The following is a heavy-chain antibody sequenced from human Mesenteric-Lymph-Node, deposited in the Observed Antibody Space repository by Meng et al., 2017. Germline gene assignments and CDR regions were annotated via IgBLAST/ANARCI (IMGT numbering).Heavy chain of an antibody. CDR2: IYYSGST. Sequence: QVHLQEPGPGPVKPSETLSLTCTVSGASIASGDYFWSWIRQHPGRGLEWIGYIYYSGSTYYNPSLKSRVSIVGDTPKNQFSLNLSSVTAADTAVYYCARVGQWLPIDYWGQGTLVTVSS. CDR3: ARVGQWLPIDY. V-gene: IGHV4-31*03. D-gene: IGHD6-19*01. J-gene: IGHJ4*02. CDR1: GASIASGDYF.